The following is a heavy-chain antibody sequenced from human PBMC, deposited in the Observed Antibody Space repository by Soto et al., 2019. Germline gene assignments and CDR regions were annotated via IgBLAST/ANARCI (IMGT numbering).Heavy chain of an antibody. CDR1: GFTFSSYA. Sequence: EVQLLESGGGLVQPGGSLRLSCAASGFTFSSYAMSWVRQAPGKGLEWVSAISGSGGSTYYADSVKGRFTISRDNSKNMLDLRLNRLRAQQTAVHDCAKGPRYFGWGNQDARDVWGRGPTVNGSS. D-gene: IGHD3-10*01. J-gene: IGHJ6*02. V-gene: IGHV3-23*01. CDR3: AKGPRYFGWGNQDARDV. CDR2: ISGSGGST.